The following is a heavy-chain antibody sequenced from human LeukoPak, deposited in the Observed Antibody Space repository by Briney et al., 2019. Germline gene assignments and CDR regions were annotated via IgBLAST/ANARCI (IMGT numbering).Heavy chain of an antibody. D-gene: IGHD2-21*02. Sequence: SVKVSCKASGGTFSSYAISWVRQAPGQGLEWMGRIIPILGMANYAQKFQGRVTITADKSTSTAYMELSSLRSEDTAVYYCARRLNGSLGYYYYYGMDVWGQGTTVTVSS. CDR3: ARRLNGSLGYYYYYGMDV. CDR1: GGTFSSYA. J-gene: IGHJ6*02. V-gene: IGHV1-69*04. CDR2: IIPILGMA.